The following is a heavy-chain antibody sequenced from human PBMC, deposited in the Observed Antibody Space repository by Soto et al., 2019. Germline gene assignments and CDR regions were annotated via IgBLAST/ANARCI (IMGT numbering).Heavy chain of an antibody. CDR3: ARDHGGSTWFVGIYYYFGVDV. CDR2: ISGSSDTI. D-gene: IGHD6-13*01. J-gene: IGHJ6*02. Sequence: PGGSLRLSCAASGFTLSSYNMNWVRQAPGKGLEWVSYISGSSDTIYYAEYVKGRFTISRDNAKNSLYLQMDSLRDEDTAVYYCARDHGGSTWFVGIYYYFGVDVWGQGTTVTVSS. V-gene: IGHV3-48*02. CDR1: GFTLSSYN.